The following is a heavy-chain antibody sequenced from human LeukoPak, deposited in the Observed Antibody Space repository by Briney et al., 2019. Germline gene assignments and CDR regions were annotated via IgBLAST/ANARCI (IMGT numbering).Heavy chain of an antibody. J-gene: IGHJ4*02. D-gene: IGHD4-17*01. V-gene: IGHV4-39*07. CDR1: GGSISSSSYY. Sequence: PSETLSLTCTVSGGSISSSSYYWGWIRQPPGKGLEWIGSIYYSGSTYYNPSLKSRVTISVDTSKNQFSLKLSSVTAADTAVYYCARDGGYGDYAVDYWGQGTLVTVSS. CDR2: IYYSGST. CDR3: ARDGGYGDYAVDY.